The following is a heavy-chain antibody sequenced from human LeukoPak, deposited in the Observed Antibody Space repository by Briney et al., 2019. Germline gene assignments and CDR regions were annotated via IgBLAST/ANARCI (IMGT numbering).Heavy chain of an antibody. D-gene: IGHD3-10*01. CDR1: GGSISTYY. CDR3: ARGGPSYYGSGSPFDY. CDR2: IYYSGTT. Sequence: SETLSLTCTVSGGSISTYYWSWIRQPPGKGLEWIGYIYYSGTTNYNPSLKSRLTISVDTSKKQFSLELSSVTAADTAVYYCARGGPSYYGSGSPFDYWGQGTLATISS. V-gene: IGHV4-59*01. J-gene: IGHJ4*02.